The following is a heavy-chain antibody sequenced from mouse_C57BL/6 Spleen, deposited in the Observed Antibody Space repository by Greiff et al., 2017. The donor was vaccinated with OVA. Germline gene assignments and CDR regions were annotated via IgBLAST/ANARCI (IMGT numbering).Heavy chain of an antibody. J-gene: IGHJ2*01. D-gene: IGHD1-1*01. Sequence: VKLQQSGTELVKPGASVKLSCKASGYTFTSYWMHWVKQRPGQGLEWIGNINPSNGGTNYNEKFKSKATLTVDKSSSTAYMQLSSLTSEDSAVYYYARRGYYGSSDFDYWGQGTTLTVSS. V-gene: IGHV1-53*01. CDR3: ARRGYYGSSDFDY. CDR2: INPSNGGT. CDR1: GYTFTSYW.